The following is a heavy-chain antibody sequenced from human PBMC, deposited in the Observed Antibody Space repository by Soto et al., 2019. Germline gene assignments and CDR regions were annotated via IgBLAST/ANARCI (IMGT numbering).Heavy chain of an antibody. CDR2: INPNCGGT. D-gene: IGHD6-13*01. CDR1: GYTFTGYY. J-gene: IGHJ4*02. CDR3: ARDGGSQQLSFDC. Sequence: QVQLVQSGAEVKKPGASVKVSCKASGYTFTGYYMHWVRQAPGQGLEWMGWINPNCGGTNYAQKLQGRVTMTRDTCISAAYMELSRLRSDDTAVYYCARDGGSQQLSFDCWGQGTLVTVSS. V-gene: IGHV1-2*02.